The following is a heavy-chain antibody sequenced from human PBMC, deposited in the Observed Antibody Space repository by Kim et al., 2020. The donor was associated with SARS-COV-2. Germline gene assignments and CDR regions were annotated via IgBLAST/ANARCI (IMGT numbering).Heavy chain of an antibody. D-gene: IGHD3-3*01. J-gene: IGHJ6*02. V-gene: IGHV4-39*01. CDR3: ARHHRKSITIFGVVTGGYGMDV. Sequence: SETLSLTCTVSGGSISSSSYYWGWIRQPPGKGLEWIGSIYYSGSTYYNPSLKSRVTISVDTSKNQFSLKLSSVTAADTAVYYCARHHRKSITIFGVVTGGYGMDVGRRGPAVSFSS. CDR2: IYYSGST. CDR1: GGSISSSSYY.